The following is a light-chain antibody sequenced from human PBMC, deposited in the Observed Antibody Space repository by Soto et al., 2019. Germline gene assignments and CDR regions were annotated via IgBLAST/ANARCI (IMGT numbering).Light chain of an antibody. V-gene: IGKV1-39*01. CDR3: QQSYSTPYT. CDR1: QSINTF. CDR2: STS. Sequence: DIQMTQSPSSLSESVGDRVTITCRASQSINTFLNWYHQKPGKAPGLLLYSTSHVQTGVPSSFGGTGSGTDLTLTIRSLQPEDLGSYYCQQSYSTPYTFGQGTKLEI. J-gene: IGKJ2*01.